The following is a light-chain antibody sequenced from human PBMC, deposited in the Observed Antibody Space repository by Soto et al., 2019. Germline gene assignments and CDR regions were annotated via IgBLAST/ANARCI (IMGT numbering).Light chain of an antibody. J-gene: IGKJ5*01. CDR3: QQYGSSRIT. V-gene: IGKV3-20*01. Sequence: ILLTQSPGTLSLSPGERATLSCRASQSVSSSYLAWYQQKPGQAPRLLIYGASSRATGIPDRFSGSGSGTDFTLTISRLEPEDFAVYYCQQYGSSRITFGQGTRLEI. CDR1: QSVSSSY. CDR2: GAS.